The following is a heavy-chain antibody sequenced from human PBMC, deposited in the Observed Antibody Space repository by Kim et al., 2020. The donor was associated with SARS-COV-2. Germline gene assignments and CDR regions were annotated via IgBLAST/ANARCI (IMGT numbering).Heavy chain of an antibody. CDR2: IKQDGGEK. J-gene: IGHJ6*02. CDR3: ASENGMDV. Sequence: GGSLRLSCAASGFTLSNYWMTWVRRAPGKGLEWVANIKQDGGEKYYAGSVKGRFTVSRDNAKNSLYLQMNSLRAEDTAVYYCASENGMDVWGQGTPVTVSS. CDR1: GFTLSNYW. V-gene: IGHV3-7*01.